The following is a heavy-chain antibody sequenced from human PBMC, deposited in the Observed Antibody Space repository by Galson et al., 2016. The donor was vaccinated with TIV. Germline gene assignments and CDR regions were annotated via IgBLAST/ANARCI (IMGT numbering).Heavy chain of an antibody. CDR2: ITGSGGRT. CDR3: AKDQSSGFSGYGYLDY. D-gene: IGHD5-12*01. Sequence: SLRLSCASSGFSFSSHAMSWVRQAPGKGLEWVTAITGSGGRTHNANSVKGRFTISRDNSKNTLSLQMTTLRADDTALYFRAKDQSSGFSGYGYLDYWGQGTLVTVSS. J-gene: IGHJ4*02. V-gene: IGHV3-23*01. CDR1: GFSFSSHA.